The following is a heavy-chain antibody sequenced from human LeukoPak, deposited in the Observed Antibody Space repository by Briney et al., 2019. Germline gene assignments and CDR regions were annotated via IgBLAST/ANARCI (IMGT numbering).Heavy chain of an antibody. Sequence: GGSLRLSCAASGFTFSSYGMNWVRQAPGKGLEWVSSISSSSSYIYYADSVKGRFTISRDNAKNSLYLQMNSLRAEDTAVYYCASSVGYSGYERKIYYYYYGMDVWGQGTTVTVSS. CDR2: ISSSSSYI. CDR1: GFTFSSYG. V-gene: IGHV3-21*01. D-gene: IGHD5-12*01. J-gene: IGHJ6*02. CDR3: ASSVGYSGYERKIYYYYYGMDV.